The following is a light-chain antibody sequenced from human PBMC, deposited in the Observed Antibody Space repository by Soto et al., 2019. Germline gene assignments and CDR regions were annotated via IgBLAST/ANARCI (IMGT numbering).Light chain of an antibody. CDR3: LQDHDYQWT. CDR2: AAS. Sequence: IQMTQSPSSLSASVGDTVTITCRASQGIRNDLGWYQQKPGKAPKSLIYAASDLQADVPSRFSGSRSGSDFTLTISSLQAEDSATYYCLQDHDYQWTFGQGTKLEIK. CDR1: QGIRND. V-gene: IGKV1-6*01. J-gene: IGKJ2*02.